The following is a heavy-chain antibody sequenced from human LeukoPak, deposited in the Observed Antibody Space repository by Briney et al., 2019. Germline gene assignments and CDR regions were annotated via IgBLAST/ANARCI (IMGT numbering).Heavy chain of an antibody. J-gene: IGHJ4*02. CDR1: GGSISSSSYY. V-gene: IGHV4-39*07. D-gene: IGHD3-22*01. CDR3: ARVTGYYDSSGYYMSFDY. Sequence: SETLSLTCTVSGGSISSSSYYWGWIRQPPGKGLEWIGSIYYSGSTYYNPSLKSRVTISVDKSKNQFSLKLSSVTAADTAVYYCARVTGYYDSSGYYMSFDYWGQGTLVTVSS. CDR2: IYYSGST.